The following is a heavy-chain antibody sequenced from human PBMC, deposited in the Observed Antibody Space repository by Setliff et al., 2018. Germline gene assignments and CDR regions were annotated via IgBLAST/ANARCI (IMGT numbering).Heavy chain of an antibody. CDR3: ARGNSRSSVWYVVPHFDY. D-gene: IGHD6-19*01. CDR2: INYRGST. CDR1: GGPISSSNYY. Sequence: PSETLSLTCTVSGGPISSSNYYWGWIRQPPGKGLEWIGSINYRGSTHDNPSLRSRVTMSVDTSKSHFSLRLSSVTAADTAVYYCARGNSRSSVWYVVPHFDYWGQGTLVTVSS. V-gene: IGHV4-39*02. J-gene: IGHJ4*02.